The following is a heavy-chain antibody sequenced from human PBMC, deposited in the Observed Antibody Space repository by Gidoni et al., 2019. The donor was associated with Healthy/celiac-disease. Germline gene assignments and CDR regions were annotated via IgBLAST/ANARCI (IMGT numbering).Heavy chain of an antibody. CDR1: GGSISSSRYY. D-gene: IGHD2-21*02. CDR3: ARLGYCGGDCYFDY. CDR2: IYYSGST. Sequence: QLQLQESGPGLVKPSETLSLTCTVSGGSISSSRYYWGWIRQPPGKGLEWIGSIYYSGSTYYNPSLKSRVTISVDTSKNQFSLKLSSVTAADTAVYYCARLGYCGGDCYFDYWGQGTLVTVSS. V-gene: IGHV4-39*01. J-gene: IGHJ4*02.